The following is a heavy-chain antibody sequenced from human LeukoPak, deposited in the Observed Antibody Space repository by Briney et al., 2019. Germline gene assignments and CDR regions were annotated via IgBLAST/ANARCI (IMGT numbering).Heavy chain of an antibody. D-gene: IGHD3-3*01. CDR2: IYYSGST. CDR1: GGSISSYY. V-gene: IGHV4-59*08. CDR3: ARLSSRTYYDFWSGYRNWFDP. Sequence: SETLSLTCTVSGGSISSYYWSWIRQPPGKGLEWIGYIYYSGSTNYNPSLKSRVTISVDTSKNQFSLKLSSVTAADTAVYYCARLSSRTYYDFWSGYRNWFDPWGQGTLVTVSS. J-gene: IGHJ5*02.